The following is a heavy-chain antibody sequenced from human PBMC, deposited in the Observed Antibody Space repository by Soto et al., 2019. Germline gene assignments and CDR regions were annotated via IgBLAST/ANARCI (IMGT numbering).Heavy chain of an antibody. CDR1: GGSIISSSYY. CDR2: IYYSGST. D-gene: IGHD3-22*01. CDR3: AHSEDSSGYKFDP. Sequence: PSETLSLTCTVSGGSIISSSYYCCCMGQPSGKGLEWIGSIYYSGSTYYNPSLKSRVTISVDTSKNQFSLKLSSVTAADTAVYYCAHSEDSSGYKFDPWGQGTLVTVSS. J-gene: IGHJ5*02. V-gene: IGHV4-39*01.